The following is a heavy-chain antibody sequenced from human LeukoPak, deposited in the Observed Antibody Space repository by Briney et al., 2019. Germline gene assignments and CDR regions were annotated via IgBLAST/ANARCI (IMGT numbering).Heavy chain of an antibody. D-gene: IGHD1-26*01. CDR1: GFTVSSNY. CDR3: ARVPGEMGATLAYLDY. J-gene: IGHJ4*02. V-gene: IGHV3-11*04. Sequence: GGSLRLSCAASGFTVSSNYMSWVRQAPGKGLEWIAYLSSSGSAFSYADSVKGRFTIARDNAKNSVYLEMNSLRADDTAVYYCARVPGEMGATLAYLDYWGQGTLVIVSS. CDR2: LSSSGSAF.